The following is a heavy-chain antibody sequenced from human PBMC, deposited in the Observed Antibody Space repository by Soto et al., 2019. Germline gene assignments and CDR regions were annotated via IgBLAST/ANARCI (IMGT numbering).Heavy chain of an antibody. CDR3: ARDPMVRGVIITRSHYMDV. CDR1: GYTLPNYY. D-gene: IGHD3-10*01. J-gene: IGHJ6*03. Sequence: ASVKVSCKASGYTLPNYYINWVRQGPGKRVWWMGWMNPNSGNTGYAQKFQGRVTMTRNTSISTAYMELSSLRSEDTAVYYCARDPMVRGVIITRSHYMDVWGKGTTVTVSS. V-gene: IGHV1-8*01. CDR2: MNPNSGNT.